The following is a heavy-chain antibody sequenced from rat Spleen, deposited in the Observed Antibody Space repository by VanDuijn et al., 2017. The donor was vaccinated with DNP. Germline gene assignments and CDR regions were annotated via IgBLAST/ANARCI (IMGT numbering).Heavy chain of an antibody. J-gene: IGHJ3*01. CDR3: AKVRTTGIPWFAY. CDR2: IKTDGGST. D-gene: IGHD1-9*01. CDR1: GFTFSSYW. Sequence: EVQLVETGGGLVQPGRSLKLSCVASGFTFSSYWMYWIRQAPGKGLEWVASIKTDGGSTYYPDSVKGRFTISRDNAENTVYLQMKSLRSEDTATYYCAKVRTTGIPWFAYWGQGTLVTVSS. V-gene: IGHV5-58*01.